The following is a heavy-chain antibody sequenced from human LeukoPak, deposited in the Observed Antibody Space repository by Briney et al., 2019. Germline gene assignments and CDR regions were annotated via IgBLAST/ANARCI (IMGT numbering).Heavy chain of an antibody. CDR1: GGSISSGGYY. D-gene: IGHD4-17*01. CDR2: IYYSGST. V-gene: IGHV4-31*11. Sequence: SETLSLTCAVSGGSISSGGYYWSWIRQHPGKGLEWIGYIYYSGSTYYNPSLKSRVTISVDTSKNQFSLRLSSVTAADTAVYYCARRHDYGDPFDYWGQGTLVTVSS. CDR3: ARRHDYGDPFDY. J-gene: IGHJ4*02.